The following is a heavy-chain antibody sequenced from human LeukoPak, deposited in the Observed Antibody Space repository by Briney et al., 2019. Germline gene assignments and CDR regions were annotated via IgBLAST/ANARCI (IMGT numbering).Heavy chain of an antibody. V-gene: IGHV4-4*07. J-gene: IGHJ5*02. Sequence: PSETLSLTCTVSGGSISSYYWSWIRQPAGKELEWIGRIYTSGSTNYNPSLKNRVTISVDTSKNQFSLKLSSVTAADTAVYYCAKQCSGGTCYSYDWFDPWGQGTLVTVSS. CDR1: GGSISSYY. CDR3: AKQCSGGTCYSYDWFDP. D-gene: IGHD2-15*01. CDR2: IYTSGST.